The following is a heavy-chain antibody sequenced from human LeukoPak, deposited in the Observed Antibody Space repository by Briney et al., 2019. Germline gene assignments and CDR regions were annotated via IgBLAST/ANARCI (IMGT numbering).Heavy chain of an antibody. Sequence: GSVSLLWEACGFTYESYAMRWPRQSKEKALEWVSASSSSGGSTYYEDSVKGRFTISRDNSKNTLYLQMNSLRAEDTAVYYCAKEPVFSADPYYMDVWGKGTTVTVSS. V-gene: IGHV3-23*01. J-gene: IGHJ6*03. CDR2: SSSSGGST. CDR1: GFTYESYA. D-gene: IGHD1-14*01. CDR3: AKEPVFSADPYYMDV.